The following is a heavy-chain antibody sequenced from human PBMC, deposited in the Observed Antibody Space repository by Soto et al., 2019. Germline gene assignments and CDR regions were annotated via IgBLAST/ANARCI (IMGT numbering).Heavy chain of an antibody. V-gene: IGHV3-33*01. D-gene: IGHD2-15*01. Sequence: GGSLSLSCTASGFNFRTYGMHWVRQPPGKGLEWVAVIWGDGSTKDYPDSVKGRFTISRDNSKNTLYLQMDSLRVEDTAVYYWAPGGGSRPFDIWGQGTTVTVSS. J-gene: IGHJ3*02. CDR2: IWGDGSTK. CDR1: GFNFRTYG. CDR3: APGGGSRPFDI.